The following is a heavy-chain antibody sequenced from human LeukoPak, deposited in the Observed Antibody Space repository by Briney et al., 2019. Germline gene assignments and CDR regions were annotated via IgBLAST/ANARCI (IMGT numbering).Heavy chain of an antibody. Sequence: SGGSLRLSCAASGFTFSSYWMSWVRQAPGKGLEWVANIKQDGSEKYYVDSVKGRFTISRDNAENPLYLQMNSLRAEDTAVYYCARESDYGAFDIWGQGTMVTVSS. D-gene: IGHD3-16*01. CDR3: ARESDYGAFDI. J-gene: IGHJ3*02. V-gene: IGHV3-7*01. CDR1: GFTFSSYW. CDR2: IKQDGSEK.